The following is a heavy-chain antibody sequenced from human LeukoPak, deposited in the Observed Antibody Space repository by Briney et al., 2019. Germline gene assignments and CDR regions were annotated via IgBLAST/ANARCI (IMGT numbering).Heavy chain of an antibody. CDR1: GCTFSNYA. CDR2: ISGSCATT. V-gene: IGHV3-23*01. D-gene: IGHD3-22*01. Sequence: GGSLRLSCVPSGCTFSNYAVRWVGQAPAKGLEGVSAISGSCATTYYEDSVKGRCTISRDNSNNPLYLQMNSLRAKDTAVYFCAKGVYYYDRSTYYYTYYFDYWGQGTLVTVSS. J-gene: IGHJ4*02. CDR3: AKGVYYYDRSTYYYTYYFDY.